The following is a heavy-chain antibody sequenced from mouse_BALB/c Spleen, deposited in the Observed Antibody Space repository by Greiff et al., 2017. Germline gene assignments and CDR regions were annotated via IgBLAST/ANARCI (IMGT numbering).Heavy chain of an antibody. J-gene: IGHJ4*01. CDR3: NPLRLRGGYAMDY. CDR2: IDPENGDT. D-gene: IGHD1-2*01. V-gene: IGHV14-4*02. CDR1: GFNIKDYY. Sequence: EVQLQQSGAELVRSGASVKLSCTASGFNIKDYYMHWVKQRPEQGLEWIGWIDPENGDTEYAPKFQGKATMTADTSSNTAYLQLSSLTSEDTAVYHCNPLRLRGGYAMDYWGQGTSVTVSS.